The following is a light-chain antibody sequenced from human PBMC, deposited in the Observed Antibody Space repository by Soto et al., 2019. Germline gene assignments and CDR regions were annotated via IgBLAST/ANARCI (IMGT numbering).Light chain of an antibody. Sequence: QTVVTQPTSVSGAPRQRVTISCSGGSSNIGSNAVNWYLQFPGKAPKLLIYYDDLLPSGVSDRFSGSKSGTSASLAISGLQSDDEADYYCAAWDDRLNGVVFGGGTKVTVL. CDR3: AAWDDRLNGVV. CDR1: SSNIGSNA. CDR2: YDD. V-gene: IGLV1-36*01. J-gene: IGLJ3*02.